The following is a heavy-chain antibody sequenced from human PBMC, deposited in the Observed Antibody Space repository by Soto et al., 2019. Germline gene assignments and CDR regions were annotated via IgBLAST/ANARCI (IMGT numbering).Heavy chain of an antibody. CDR2: IHPSGGST. J-gene: IGHJ4*02. CDR1: GFMFSSYG. D-gene: IGHD3-9*01. Sequence: LRLSCAAAGFMFSSYGMSWVRQAPGKGLQWVATIHPSGGSTHYAESVRGRFTISRDNSRDTLYLQMNSLRAEDTAVYYCAKDPSTGPPDCWGQGALVTVSS. V-gene: IGHV3-23*01. CDR3: AKDPSTGPPDC.